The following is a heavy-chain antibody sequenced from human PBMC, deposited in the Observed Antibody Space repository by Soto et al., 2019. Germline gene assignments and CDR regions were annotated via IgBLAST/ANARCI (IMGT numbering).Heavy chain of an antibody. CDR3: AREGGIVGATAADY. J-gene: IGHJ4*02. Sequence: QVQLQESGPGLVKPSQTLSLTCTVSGGSISSGGYYWSWIRQHPGKGLEWIGYIYYSGSTYYNPSRKSRVTMXAXTXXNQFSLKLSSVTAADTAVYYCAREGGIVGATAADYWGQGTLVTVSS. D-gene: IGHD1-26*01. CDR2: IYYSGST. V-gene: IGHV4-31*03. CDR1: GGSISSGGYY.